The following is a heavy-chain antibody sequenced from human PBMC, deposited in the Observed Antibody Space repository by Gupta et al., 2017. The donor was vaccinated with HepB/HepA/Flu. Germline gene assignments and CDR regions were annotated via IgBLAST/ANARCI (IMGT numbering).Heavy chain of an antibody. CDR3: ARVFAPRNYYDSSGYPPDY. CDR1: GFTFSSYS. Sequence: EVQLVESGGGLVKPGGSLRLSCAASGFTFSSYSMNWVRQAPGKGLEWVSSISSSSSYIYYADSVKGRFTISRDNAKNSLYLQMNSLRAEDTAVYYCARVFAPRNYYDSSGYPPDYWGQGTLVTVSS. CDR2: ISSSSSYI. J-gene: IGHJ4*02. V-gene: IGHV3-21*01. D-gene: IGHD3-22*01.